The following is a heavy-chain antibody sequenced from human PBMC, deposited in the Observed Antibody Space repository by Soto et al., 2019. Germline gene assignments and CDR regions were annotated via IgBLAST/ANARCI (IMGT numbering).Heavy chain of an antibody. J-gene: IGHJ6*03. V-gene: IGHV4-59*08. Sequence: ETLSLTCTVSGGSISSYYWSWIRQPPGKGLEWIGYIYYSGSTNYNPSLKSRVTISVDTSKNQFSLKLSSVTAADTAVYYCARQSRQNRRSYYYYMDVWGKGTTVTVSS. CDR2: IYYSGST. CDR3: ARQSRQNRRSYYYYMDV. CDR1: GGSISSYY.